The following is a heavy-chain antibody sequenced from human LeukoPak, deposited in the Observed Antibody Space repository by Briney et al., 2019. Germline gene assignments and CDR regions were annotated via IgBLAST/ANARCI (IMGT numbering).Heavy chain of an antibody. D-gene: IGHD2-15*01. V-gene: IGHV4-34*01. CDR3: ARGRLECSGGSCYYPYFDY. Sequence: PSETLSLTCAVYGGSFSGYYWSWIRQPPGKGLEWIGEINHSGSTNYNPSLKSRVTISVDTSKNQFSLKLGSVTAADTAVYYCARGRLECSGGSCYYPYFDYWGQGTLVTVSS. CDR1: GGSFSGYY. J-gene: IGHJ4*02. CDR2: INHSGST.